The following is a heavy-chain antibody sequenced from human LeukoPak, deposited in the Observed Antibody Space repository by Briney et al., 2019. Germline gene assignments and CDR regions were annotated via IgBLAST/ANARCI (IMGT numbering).Heavy chain of an antibody. D-gene: IGHD2-8*01. CDR1: GFTFSSYS. V-gene: IGHV3-48*01. CDR2: ISSSSSTI. J-gene: IGHJ3*02. CDR3: AREPGGVLMVYDPKGAFDI. Sequence: LTGGSLRLSCAASGFTFSSYSMNWVRQAPGKGLEWVSYISSSSSTIYYADSVKGRFTISRDNAKNSLYLQMNSLRAEDTAVYYCAREPGGVLMVYDPKGAFDIWGQGTMVTVSS.